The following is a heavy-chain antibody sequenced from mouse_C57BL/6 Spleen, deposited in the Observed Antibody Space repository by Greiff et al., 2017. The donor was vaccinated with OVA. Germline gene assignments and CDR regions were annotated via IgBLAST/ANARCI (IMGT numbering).Heavy chain of an antibody. D-gene: IGHD1-1*01. V-gene: IGHV1-18*01. J-gene: IGHJ4*01. Sequence: EVMLVESGPELVKPGASVKIPCKASGYTFTDYNMDWVKQSHGKSLEWIGDINPNNGGTIYNQKFKGKATLTVDKSSSTAYMERRSLTSEDTAVYYCARAMYYYGSSYEDYAMDYWGQGTSVTVSS. CDR1: GYTFTDYN. CDR3: ARAMYYYGSSYEDYAMDY. CDR2: INPNNGGT.